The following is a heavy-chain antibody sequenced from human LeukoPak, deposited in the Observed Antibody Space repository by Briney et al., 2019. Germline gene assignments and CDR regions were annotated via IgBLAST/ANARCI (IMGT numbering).Heavy chain of an antibody. Sequence: ASVKVSCKASGYTFTGYYMHWVRQAPGQGLEWMGWINPNSGGTNYAQKFQGRVTMTRDTSISTAYMELSRLRSDDTAVYYCARGGLHYYYDSSGYVTDYWGQGTLVTVSS. J-gene: IGHJ4*02. CDR2: INPNSGGT. D-gene: IGHD3-22*01. V-gene: IGHV1-2*02. CDR3: ARGGLHYYYDSSGYVTDY. CDR1: GYTFTGYY.